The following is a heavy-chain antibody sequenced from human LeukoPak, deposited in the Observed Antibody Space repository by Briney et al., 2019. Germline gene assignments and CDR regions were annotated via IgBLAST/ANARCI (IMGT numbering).Heavy chain of an antibody. D-gene: IGHD5-24*01. CDR1: GFTFSSYW. V-gene: IGHV3-7*01. CDR2: IKQDGSEK. J-gene: IGHJ6*03. CDR3: ARIVAVEMAAIYGEDYYYYMDV. Sequence: PGGSLRLSCAASGFTFSSYWMSWVRQAPGKGLEWVANIKQDGSEKYYVDSVKGRFTISRDNAKNSLYLQMNSLRAEDTAVYYCARIVAVEMAAIYGEDYYYYMDVWGKGTTVTVSS.